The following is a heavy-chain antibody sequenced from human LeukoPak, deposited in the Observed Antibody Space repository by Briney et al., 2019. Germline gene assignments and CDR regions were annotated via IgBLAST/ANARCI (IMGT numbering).Heavy chain of an antibody. J-gene: IGHJ4*02. CDR1: GFTFTNAW. CDR3: TTGTMTLY. CDR2: IRSKTDGGTT. D-gene: IGHD3-22*01. Sequence: GGSLRLSCAASGFTFTNAWMSWVRQAPGKGLEWVGLIRSKTDGGTTDYAAPVKGRFTISRDDSKNTLYMQMNRLKTEDTAVYYCTTGTMTLYWGQGTLVTVSS. V-gene: IGHV3-15*01.